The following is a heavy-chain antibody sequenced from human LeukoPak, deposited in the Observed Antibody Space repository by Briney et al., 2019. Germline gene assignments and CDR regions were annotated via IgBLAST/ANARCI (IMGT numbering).Heavy chain of an antibody. J-gene: IGHJ6*03. CDR2: IYHSGSA. D-gene: IGHD3-22*01. Sequence: SGTLSLTCAVSGGSISSSNWWSWVRQPPGKGLEWIGEIYHSGSANYNPSLKSRVTISVDKSKNQFSLKLSSVTAADTAVYYCARSSPYYYDSSGYYLNYYYYYMDVWGKGTTVTVSS. CDR3: ARSSPYYYDSSGYYLNYYYYYMDV. V-gene: IGHV4-4*02. CDR1: GGSISSSNW.